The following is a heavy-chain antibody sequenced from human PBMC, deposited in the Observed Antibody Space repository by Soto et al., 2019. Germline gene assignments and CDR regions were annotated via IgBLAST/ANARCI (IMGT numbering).Heavy chain of an antibody. Sequence: EVQLVESGGGLVQPGGSLRLSCAASGFTFSSYAMHWVRQAPGKGLEYVSAISSNGGSTYYANSVKGRFTISRDNSKXTLXLXRGSLRAEDMAVYYWARGERYYYDSSGFYYYYGMDVWGQGTTVTVSS. D-gene: IGHD3-22*01. CDR1: GFTFSSYA. V-gene: IGHV3-64*01. J-gene: IGHJ6*02. CDR2: ISSNGGST. CDR3: ARGERYYYDSSGFYYYYGMDV.